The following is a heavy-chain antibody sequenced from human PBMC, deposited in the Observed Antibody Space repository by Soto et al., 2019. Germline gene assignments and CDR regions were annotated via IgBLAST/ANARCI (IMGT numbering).Heavy chain of an antibody. Sequence: DSVKVSCKPSGFTFSGFYLHCVRQAPGQVLEWMGWIKPNTDDTGYAQKFQGRVTLTWDTSSSAGYMDLSSLRSDDTAVYYCARSPYSLEGDGQHYYYGMDLWGLGTTVTV. V-gene: IGHV1-2*02. J-gene: IGHJ6*02. CDR2: IKPNTDDT. D-gene: IGHD2-15*01. CDR1: GFTFSGFY. CDR3: ARSPYSLEGDGQHYYYGMDL.